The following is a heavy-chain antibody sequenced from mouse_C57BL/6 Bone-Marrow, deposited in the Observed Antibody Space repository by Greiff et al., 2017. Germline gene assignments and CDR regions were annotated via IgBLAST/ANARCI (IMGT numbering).Heavy chain of an antibody. J-gene: IGHJ2*01. Sequence: VQLQQPGAELVLPWPFLKLSCKASGPTFPSYWMHWLKQSPGQGLEWIGEIDHYDSYTNYNQKLKGKSTLTVDKSSSTAYMQLRGMTSEDSAVYCCARSSTTVVDWGQGTTLTVSS. V-gene: IGHV1-69*01. CDR2: IDHYDSYT. CDR1: GPTFPSYW. D-gene: IGHD1-1*01. CDR3: ARSSTTVVD.